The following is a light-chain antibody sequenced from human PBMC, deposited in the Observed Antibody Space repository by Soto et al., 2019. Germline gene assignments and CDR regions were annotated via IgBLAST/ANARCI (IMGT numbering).Light chain of an antibody. J-gene: IGKJ1*01. V-gene: IGKV4-1*01. CDR3: QQFFTTPPWT. CDR1: QSVFYNSNNKNY. CDR2: WAS. Sequence: DIVMTQSPDSLAVSLGERATINCKSSQSVFYNSNNKNYLAWYQQKPGQPPSLLIYWASTRESGVPDRFSGRGLGQIFTLTINNLQAEDVAVYYCQQFFTTPPWTFGQGTKVEIK.